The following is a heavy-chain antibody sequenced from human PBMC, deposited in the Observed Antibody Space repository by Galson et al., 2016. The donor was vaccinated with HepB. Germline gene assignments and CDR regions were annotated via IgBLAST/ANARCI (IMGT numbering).Heavy chain of an antibody. J-gene: IGHJ5*02. CDR3: ARGGRYCSEYSCTYAPQGEYDYFDP. CDR2: VYYNGFT. CDR1: GGSISNFY. Sequence: SETLSLTCTVSGGSISNFYWSWIRQSPGLGLEWIGYVYYNGFTKYNPSLMSRVTISADTSKSQFSLKLTSVTAADAAVYYCARGGRYCSEYSCTYAPQGEYDYFDPWGQGTLVTVSS. V-gene: IGHV4-59*01. D-gene: IGHD2-15*01.